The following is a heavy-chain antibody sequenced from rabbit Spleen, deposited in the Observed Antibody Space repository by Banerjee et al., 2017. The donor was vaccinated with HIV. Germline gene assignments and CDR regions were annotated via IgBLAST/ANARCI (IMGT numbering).Heavy chain of an antibody. D-gene: IGHD8-1*01. Sequence: QEQLEESGGDLVKPEGSLTLTCTASGFSFSTSHYMYWVRQAPGKGLEWIGCIYSSNPITWYASWAKGRFTISKTSSTTVTLQMTSLTAADTATYFCARDTGSSFSSYGMDLWGPGTLFTVS. CDR2: IYSSNPIT. V-gene: IGHV1S45*01. CDR1: GFSFSTSHY. J-gene: IGHJ6*01. CDR3: ARDTGSSFSSYGMDL.